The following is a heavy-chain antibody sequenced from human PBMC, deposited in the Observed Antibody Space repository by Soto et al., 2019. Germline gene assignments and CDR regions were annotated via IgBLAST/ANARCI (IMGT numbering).Heavy chain of an antibody. CDR2: FDPEDGDT. CDR3: ARTLYGDNVDY. J-gene: IGHJ4*02. Sequence: GASVKVSCKVSGYTLTGSSMHWVRQAPGRGLEWMGGFDPEDGDTVYAQSFQGRVTMTEDSSTDTAYMELNSLRSEDTAVYYCARTLYGDNVDYWGQGTLVTVSS. CDR1: GYTLTGSS. D-gene: IGHD4-17*01. V-gene: IGHV1-24*01.